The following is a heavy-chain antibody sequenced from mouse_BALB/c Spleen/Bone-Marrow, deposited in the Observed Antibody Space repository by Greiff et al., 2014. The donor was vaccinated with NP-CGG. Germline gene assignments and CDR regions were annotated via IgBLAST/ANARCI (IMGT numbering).Heavy chain of an antibody. V-gene: IGHV3-1*02. CDR1: GYSITSDYS. Sequence: VQLKESGPDLVKPSQSLSLTCTVTGYSITSDYSWHWIRPFSGKKLGWMGYIQYSGTTVYNPSLKSRISITRDTSNNQFFLQLNSVTTEDTATYYCARFAGTPYTMDYWGQGTSVTVSS. D-gene: IGHD4-1*01. J-gene: IGHJ4*01. CDR3: ARFAGTPYTMDY. CDR2: IQYSGTT.